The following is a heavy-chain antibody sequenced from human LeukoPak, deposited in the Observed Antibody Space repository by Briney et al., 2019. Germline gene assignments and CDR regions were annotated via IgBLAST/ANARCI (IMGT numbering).Heavy chain of an antibody. CDR2: ISAYNGNT. Sequence: ASVKVSCKASGYTFTSYGISWVRQAPGQGLEWMGWISAYNGNTNYAQKLQGRVTMTTDTSTSTAYMELRSLRSDDTAVYYCARGSITIFGVALQFDYWGQGTLVTVSS. V-gene: IGHV1-18*01. J-gene: IGHJ4*02. D-gene: IGHD3-3*01. CDR3: ARGSITIFGVALQFDY. CDR1: GYTFTSYG.